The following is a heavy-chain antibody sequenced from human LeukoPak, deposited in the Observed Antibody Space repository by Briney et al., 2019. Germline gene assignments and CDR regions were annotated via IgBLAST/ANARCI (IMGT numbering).Heavy chain of an antibody. CDR3: AKVKVVGYSTFDY. CDR2: FTRNDETT. CDR1: GFTFSNSA. Sequence: GGSLRLSCAASGFTFSNSAMSWVRQAPGKGLEWVSGFTRNDETTSYADSVKGRFTISRDNSRDTLYLQMNSLAAEDTAVYYCAKVKVVGYSTFDYWGQGTLVTVSP. V-gene: IGHV3-23*01. D-gene: IGHD3-22*01. J-gene: IGHJ4*02.